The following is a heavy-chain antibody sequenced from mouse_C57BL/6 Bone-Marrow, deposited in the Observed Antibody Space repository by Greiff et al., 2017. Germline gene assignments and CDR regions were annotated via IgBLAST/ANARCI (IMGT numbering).Heavy chain of an antibody. CDR2: IDPEDGET. CDR3: ASSVHYGSNYDYFDY. Sequence: VQLQQSGAELVKPGASVKLSCTASGFNINDYYMHWVQQRPEQGLEWIGRIDPEDGETKYAPKFQGKATITADTSSNTAYLQLSSLTSEDTAVYSCASSVHYGSNYDYFDYWGQGTTLTVSS. CDR1: GFNINDYY. V-gene: IGHV14-2*01. D-gene: IGHD1-1*01. J-gene: IGHJ2*01.